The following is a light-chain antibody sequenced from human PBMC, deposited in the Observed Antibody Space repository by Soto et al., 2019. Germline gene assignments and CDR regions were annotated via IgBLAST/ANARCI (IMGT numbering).Light chain of an antibody. CDR2: KAS. Sequence: DIQMTQSPTTLSASVGDRVTITCGASPSIRSWLAWYQRTPGKAPKLPTYKASSLESGVPSRFSGSASRTEFTLTISILHPDYFASYYCQHYNSYWTFGQGTKVDIK. CDR3: QHYNSYWT. J-gene: IGKJ1*01. V-gene: IGKV1-5*03. CDR1: PSIRSW.